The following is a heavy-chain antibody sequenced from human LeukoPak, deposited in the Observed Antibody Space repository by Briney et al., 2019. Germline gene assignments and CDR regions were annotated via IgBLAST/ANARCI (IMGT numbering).Heavy chain of an antibody. Sequence: ASVKVSCKASGYTFTGYYMHWVRQAPGQGLDWMGWINPNSGGTNYAQKFQGRVTMTRDTSISTAYMELSRLRSDDTAVYYCARDYLDRYYDPSPQYYFDYWGQGTLVTVSS. CDR3: ARDYLDRYYDPSPQYYFDY. CDR2: INPNSGGT. J-gene: IGHJ4*02. D-gene: IGHD3-22*01. CDR1: GYTFTGYY. V-gene: IGHV1-2*02.